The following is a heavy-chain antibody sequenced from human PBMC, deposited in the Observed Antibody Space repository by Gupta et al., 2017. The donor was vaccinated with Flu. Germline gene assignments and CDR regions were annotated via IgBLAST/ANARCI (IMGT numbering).Heavy chain of an antibody. CDR3: SRGETGPSPPGRNDC. J-gene: IGHJ4*02. CDR2: IRNKANSYTT. D-gene: IGHD2-8*02. Sequence: RLVESGGGLVQPGGSLGLSCVVSGFTFSEHYMDWVRQAPGKGLEWVGRIRNKANSYTTEYAASVKDRFTITRDDSKSSLYLQMNSLKNEDTAVYYCSRGETGPSPPGRNDCWGQGTLVTASS. V-gene: IGHV3-72*01. CDR1: GFTFSEHY.